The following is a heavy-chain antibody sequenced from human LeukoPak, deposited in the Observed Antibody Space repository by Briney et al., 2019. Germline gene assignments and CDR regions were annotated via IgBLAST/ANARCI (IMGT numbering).Heavy chain of an antibody. V-gene: IGHV1-46*01. CDR3: ARGRQNRNYYYYMDV. J-gene: IGHJ6*03. Sequence: ASVKVSCKASGYTFTSYYMHWVRQAPGQGLEWMGIINPSGGSTSYAQKFQGRVTMTRDMSTSTVYMELSSLRSEDTAVYYCARGRQNRNYYYYMDVWGKGTTVTVSS. D-gene: IGHD1-14*01. CDR1: GYTFTSYY. CDR2: INPSGGST.